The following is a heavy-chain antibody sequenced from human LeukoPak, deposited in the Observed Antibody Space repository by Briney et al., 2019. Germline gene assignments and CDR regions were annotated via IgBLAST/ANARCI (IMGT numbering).Heavy chain of an antibody. CDR1: GDSISSYY. D-gene: IGHD6-19*01. CDR2: IYYTGST. J-gene: IGHJ4*02. V-gene: IGHV4-59*01. CDR3: ARDGAVAGHYFDY. Sequence: SETLSLTCNVSGDSISSYYWNWIRQPPGKGLEWIGYIYYTGSTDYNPSLKSRVIILVDTSKNQFSLKLSSVTAADTAVYYCARDGAVAGHYFDYWGQGTLVTVSS.